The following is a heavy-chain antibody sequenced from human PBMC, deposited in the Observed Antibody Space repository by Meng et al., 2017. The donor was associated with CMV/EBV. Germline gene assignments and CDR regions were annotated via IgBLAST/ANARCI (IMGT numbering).Heavy chain of an antibody. CDR2: MTPNSGNT. CDR1: GYSFTSYD. D-gene: IGHD1-26*01. Sequence: KASGYSFTSYDINGARHAPGQALEWMGWMTPNSGNTGYAQKFQGRVTMTRNTSISTAYMALSSLRSEDTAVYYCARGVIVGTTGWFDPWGQGTLVTVSS. CDR3: ARGVIVGTTGWFDP. V-gene: IGHV1-8*01. J-gene: IGHJ5*02.